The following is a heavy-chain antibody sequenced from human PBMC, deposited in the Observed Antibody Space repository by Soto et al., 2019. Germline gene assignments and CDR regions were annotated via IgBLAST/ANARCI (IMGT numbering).Heavy chain of an antibody. CDR1: GYTFTSYG. CDR2: ISADNGNT. D-gene: IGHD2-2*01. CDR3: ARGYCSRTSCFYYGMDV. V-gene: IGHV1-18*01. J-gene: IGHJ6*02. Sequence: GASVKVSCKASGYTFTSYGISWVRQAPGQGLEWMGWISADNGNTKYLQRFQGRLTMTTDTSTSTVFMELRSLTSDDTAVYYCARGYCSRTSCFYYGMDVWGQGTTVTVSS.